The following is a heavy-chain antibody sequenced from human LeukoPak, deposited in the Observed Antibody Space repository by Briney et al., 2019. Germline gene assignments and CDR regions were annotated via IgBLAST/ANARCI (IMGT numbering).Heavy chain of an antibody. CDR2: ISSSSSTI. Sequence: PGGSLRLSCAASGFTFSSYSMNWVRQAPGKGLEWVSYISSSSSTIYYADSVKGRFTISRDNAKNSLYLQMNSLRAEDTAVYYCARMGGTFADCWGQGTLVTVSS. V-gene: IGHV3-48*04. CDR1: GFTFSSYS. CDR3: ARMGGTFADC. D-gene: IGHD6-25*01. J-gene: IGHJ4*02.